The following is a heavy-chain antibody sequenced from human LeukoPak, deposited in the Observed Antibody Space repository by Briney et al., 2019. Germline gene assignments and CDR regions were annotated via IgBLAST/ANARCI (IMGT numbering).Heavy chain of an antibody. V-gene: IGHV3-74*01. CDR2: INSDGRTT. Sequence: HPGGSLRLSCEASEFTFSSYWMHWVRQAPGKGLVWVSRINSDGRTTIYADSVKGRFTISRDNAKNTLYLQMNSLRAEDTAAYYCAREGYYDSSGYSIRFSYWGQGTLVTVSS. J-gene: IGHJ4*02. CDR1: EFTFSSYW. D-gene: IGHD3-22*01. CDR3: AREGYYDSSGYSIRFSY.